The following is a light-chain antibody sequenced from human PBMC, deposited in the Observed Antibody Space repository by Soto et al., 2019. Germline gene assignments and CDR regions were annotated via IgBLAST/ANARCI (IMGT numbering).Light chain of an antibody. CDR2: GAS. CDR3: QQYGSSPPWT. V-gene: IGKV3-20*01. CDR1: QSVSSSY. J-gene: IGKJ1*01. Sequence: EIVLTQSPGTLSLSPGDRATLSCRASQSVSSSYLAWYQQNPGQAPRLLIYGASSRATGIPDRFSGSGSGTDCTLTISRLEPEDFAVYYCQQYGSSPPWTYGQGTKVEIK.